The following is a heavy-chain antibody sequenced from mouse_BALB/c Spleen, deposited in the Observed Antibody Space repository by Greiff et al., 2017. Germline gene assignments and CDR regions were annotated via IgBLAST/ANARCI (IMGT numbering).Heavy chain of an antibody. V-gene: IGHV14-4*02. CDR1: GFNIKDYY. Sequence: EVQLQQSGAELVRSGASVKLSCTASGFNIKDYYMHWVKQRPEQGLEWIGWIDPENGDTEYAPKFQGKATMTADTSSNTAYLQLSSLTSEDTAVYYCNAAGYGSSHYYAMDYWGQGTSVTVSS. CDR2: IDPENGDT. J-gene: IGHJ4*01. CDR3: NAAGYGSSHYYAMDY. D-gene: IGHD1-1*01.